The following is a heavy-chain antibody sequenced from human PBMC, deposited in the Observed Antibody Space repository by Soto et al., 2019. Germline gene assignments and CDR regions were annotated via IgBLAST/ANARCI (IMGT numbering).Heavy chain of an antibody. Sequence: GSLRLSCAASGFTFSSYWMHWVRQAPGKGLVWVSRINSDGSSTSYADSVKGRFTISRDNAKNTLYLQMNSLRAEDTAVYYCARSNNYYDSSGLNWFDPWGQGTLVTVSS. CDR2: INSDGSST. CDR1: GFTFSSYW. CDR3: ARSNNYYDSSGLNWFDP. V-gene: IGHV3-74*01. J-gene: IGHJ5*02. D-gene: IGHD3-22*01.